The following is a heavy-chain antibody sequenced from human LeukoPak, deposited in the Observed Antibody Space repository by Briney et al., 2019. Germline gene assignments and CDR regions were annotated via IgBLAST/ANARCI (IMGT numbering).Heavy chain of an antibody. CDR2: ISHSGSV. V-gene: IGHV4-59*02. J-gene: IGHJ4*02. CDR1: GVSVSNYY. Sequence: SETLSLTCTVSGVSVSNYYWSWIRQSPGKGLEWIGYISHSGSVNYNPSLKRRVTMSVDTSKNQFSLKLSSVTAADTAVYYCARVKGREGSTVIIDYWGQGTLVTVSS. CDR3: ARVKGREGSTVIIDY. D-gene: IGHD3-10*01.